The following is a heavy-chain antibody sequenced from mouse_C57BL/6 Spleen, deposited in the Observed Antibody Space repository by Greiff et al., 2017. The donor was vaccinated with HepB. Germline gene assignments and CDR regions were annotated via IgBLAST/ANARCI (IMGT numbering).Heavy chain of an antibody. J-gene: IGHJ1*03. Sequence: VQLQQSGPVLVKPGASVKMSCKASGYTFTDYYMNWVKQSHGKSLEWIGVINPYNGGTSYNQKFKGKATLTVDKSSSTAYMELNSLTSEDSAVYYCARRTTVVEYFDVWGTGTTVTVSS. CDR3: ARRTTVVEYFDV. CDR2: INPYNGGT. V-gene: IGHV1-19*01. CDR1: GYTFTDYY. D-gene: IGHD1-1*01.